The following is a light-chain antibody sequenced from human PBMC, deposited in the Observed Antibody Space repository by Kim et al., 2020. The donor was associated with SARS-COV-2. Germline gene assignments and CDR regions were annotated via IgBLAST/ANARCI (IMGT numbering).Light chain of an antibody. Sequence: DIVMTQSPLSLSVTPGEPASISCRSSQSLLHGLGYHYLDWFLQKPGQSPQLLIYLGSSRASGVPDRFSGSGSGTNFTLKISRVEAEDVGFYYCMQAVEIPLTFGGGTKVDIK. CDR1: QSLLHGLGYHY. J-gene: IGKJ4*01. V-gene: IGKV2-28*01. CDR2: LGS. CDR3: MQAVEIPLT.